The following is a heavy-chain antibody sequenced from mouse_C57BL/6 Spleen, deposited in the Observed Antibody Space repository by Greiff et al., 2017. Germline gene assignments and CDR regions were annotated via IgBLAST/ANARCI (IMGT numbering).Heavy chain of an antibody. J-gene: IGHJ4*01. V-gene: IGHV1-61*01. CDR3: ARSRTGPYAMDY. CDR1: GYTFTSYW. D-gene: IGHD4-1*01. CDR2: IYPSDSET. Sequence: QVQLQQPGAELVRPGSSVKLSCKASGYTFTSYWMDWVKQRPGQGLEWIGNIYPSDSETHYNQKFKDKATLTVDKSSSTAYMQLSSLTSEDSAVXYCARSRTGPYAMDYWGQGTSVTVSS.